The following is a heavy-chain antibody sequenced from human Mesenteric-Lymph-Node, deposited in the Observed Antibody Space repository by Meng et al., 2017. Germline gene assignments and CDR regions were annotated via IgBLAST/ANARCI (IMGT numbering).Heavy chain of an antibody. J-gene: IGHJ4*02. V-gene: IGHV3-48*03. CDR1: GLTVSSNY. Sequence: GESLKISCAASGLTVSSNYMSWVRQAPGKGLECVSYISSSGSTIYYADSVKGRFTISRDNAKNSLYLQMNSLRAEDTAVYYCARDPPDFGYGDYGNDYWGQGTLVNVSS. CDR2: ISSSGSTI. D-gene: IGHD4-17*01. CDR3: ARDPPDFGYGDYGNDY.